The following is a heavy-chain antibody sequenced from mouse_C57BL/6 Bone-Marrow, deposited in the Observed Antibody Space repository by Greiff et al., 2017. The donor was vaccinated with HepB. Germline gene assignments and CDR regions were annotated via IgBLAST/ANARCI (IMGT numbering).Heavy chain of an antibody. CDR3: ATYGSSYKFAY. D-gene: IGHD1-1*01. V-gene: IGHV5-17*01. Sequence: EVKLMESGGGLVKPGGSLKLSCAASGFTFSDYGMHWVRQAPEKGLEWVAYISSGSSTIYYADTVKGRFTISRDNAKNTLFLQMTSLRSEDTAMYYCATYGSSYKFAYWGQGTLVTVCA. J-gene: IGHJ3*01. CDR2: ISSGSSTI. CDR1: GFTFSDYG.